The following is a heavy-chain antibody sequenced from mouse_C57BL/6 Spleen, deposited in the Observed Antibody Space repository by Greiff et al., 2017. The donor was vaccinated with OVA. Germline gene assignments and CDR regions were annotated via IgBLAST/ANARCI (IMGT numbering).Heavy chain of an antibody. Sequence: VQLKESGPELVKPGASVKIPCKASGYTFTDYNMDWVKQSHGKSLEWIGDINPNNGGTIYNQKFKGKATLTVDKSSSTAYMELRSLTAEDTAVYYCARERSWYFDVWGTGTTVTVSS. CDR3: ARERSWYFDV. V-gene: IGHV1-18*01. CDR1: GYTFTDYN. CDR2: INPNNGGT. J-gene: IGHJ1*03.